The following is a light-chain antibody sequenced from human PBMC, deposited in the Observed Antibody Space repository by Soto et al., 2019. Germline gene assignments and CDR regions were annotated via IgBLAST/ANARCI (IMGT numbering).Light chain of an antibody. CDR3: QTWDSEAVI. V-gene: IGLV3-1*01. J-gene: IGLJ2*01. Sequence: SYELSQPPSVSVSPGQTASISCSGDKLGDGFVCWYQLKPGQSPQLVIYEDMKRPSGIPERSSGSNSGNTATLTIDGTQGMDEADYYCQTWDSEAVIFGGGTKVTVL. CDR2: EDM. CDR1: KLGDGF.